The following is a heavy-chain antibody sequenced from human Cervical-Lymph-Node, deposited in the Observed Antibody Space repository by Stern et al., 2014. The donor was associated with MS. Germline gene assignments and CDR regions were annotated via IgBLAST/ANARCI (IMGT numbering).Heavy chain of an antibody. J-gene: IGHJ4*02. CDR3: ANWNYLL. Sequence: EMQLVESGGGLVQPGGSLRLSCEASGFTISEYWMHWVRQAPGKGLLWVSGINSDGNVTHYVDFVEGRFTISRDNAKNTVYLQLNNLRVEDTAVYYCANWNYLLWGQGTLVTVSS. V-gene: IGHV3-74*02. CDR2: INSDGNVT. CDR1: GFTISEYW. D-gene: IGHD1-7*01.